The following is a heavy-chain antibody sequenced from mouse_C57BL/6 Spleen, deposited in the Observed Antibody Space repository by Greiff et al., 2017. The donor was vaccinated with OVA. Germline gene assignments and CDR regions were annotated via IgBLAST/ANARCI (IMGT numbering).Heavy chain of an antibody. V-gene: IGHV1-62-2*01. CDR2: FYPGSGSI. J-gene: IGHJ4*01. CDR1: GYTFTEYT. CDR3: ARHEGYYSNYEYAMDY. D-gene: IGHD2-5*01. Sequence: VQLQQSGAELVKPGASVKLSCKASGYTFTEYTIHWVKQRSGQGLEWIGWFYPGSGSIKYNEKFKDKATLTAYKSSSTVYMELSRLTSEDSAVYFCARHEGYYSNYEYAMDYWGQGTSVTVSS.